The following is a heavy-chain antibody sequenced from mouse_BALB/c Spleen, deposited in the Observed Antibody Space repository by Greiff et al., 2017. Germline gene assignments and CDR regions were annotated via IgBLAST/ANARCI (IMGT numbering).Heavy chain of an antibody. CDR2: INPYNGGT. D-gene: IGHD4-1*01. J-gene: IGHJ2*01. V-gene: IGHV1-14*01. CDR1: GYTFTSYV. Sequence: VQLQQSGPELVKPGASVKMSCKASGYTFTSYVMHWVKQKPGQGLEWIGYINPYNGGTSYNQKFKGKATLTVDKSSSTAYMHLNSLTSEDSAVYYCARSNWAYWGQGTTLTVSS. CDR3: ARSNWAY.